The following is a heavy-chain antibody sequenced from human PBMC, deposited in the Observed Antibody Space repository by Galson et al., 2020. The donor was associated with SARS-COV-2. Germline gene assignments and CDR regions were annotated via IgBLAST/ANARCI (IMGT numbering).Heavy chain of an antibody. D-gene: IGHD2-2*03. CDR2: IIPIFGTA. CDR3: ARDRGYCSSTSCSPGSNYYYYMDV. Sequence: SVKVSCKASGGTFSSYAISWVRQAPGQGLAWMAGIIPIFGTANYAQKFQGRVTITADESTSTAYMELSSLRSEDTAVYYCARDRGYCSSTSCSPGSNYYYYMDVWGKGTTVTVSS. J-gene: IGHJ6*03. V-gene: IGHV1-69*13. CDR1: GGTFSSYA.